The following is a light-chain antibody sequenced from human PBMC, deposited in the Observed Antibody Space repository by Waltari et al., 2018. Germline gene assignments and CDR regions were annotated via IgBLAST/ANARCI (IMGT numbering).Light chain of an antibody. V-gene: IGKV3-20*01. Sequence: IVLTQSPHTLSLSQWQRATLYCRASKTIHNNFLVWYQHKHGQAPRLIIHGASIRATGFPDRFSGSGSGTDFTLTISSLKPEDSAVYYCQQYDGSVLTFGGGTKVEI. CDR3: QQYDGSVLT. CDR2: GAS. CDR1: KTIHNNF. J-gene: IGKJ4*01.